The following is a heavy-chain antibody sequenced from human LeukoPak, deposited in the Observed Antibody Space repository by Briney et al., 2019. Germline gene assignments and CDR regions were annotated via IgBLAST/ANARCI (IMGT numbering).Heavy chain of an antibody. CDR1: GHTFTDYY. Sequence: ASVKVSCKASGHTFTDYYMYWVRQAPGQGLEWLGRINPDSGGTRFAQKFQGRVTMTRDTSISTAYMELSRLRSDDTAVYYCARKKTGTSNFDYWGQGALVTVSS. J-gene: IGHJ4*02. D-gene: IGHD1-1*01. V-gene: IGHV1-2*06. CDR2: INPDSGGT. CDR3: ARKKTGTSNFDY.